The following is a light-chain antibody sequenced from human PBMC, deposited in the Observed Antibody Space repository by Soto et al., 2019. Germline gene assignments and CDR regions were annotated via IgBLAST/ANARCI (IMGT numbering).Light chain of an antibody. J-gene: IGKJ1*01. CDR1: QSILYNSNNKNY. CDR2: WAS. V-gene: IGKV4-1*01. CDR3: QQYHDTPRT. Sequence: DIVMTQSPDSLAVSLGERATINCKSSQSILYNSNNKNYLAWYQQKAGQPPKLLIYWASTRESGVPDPSSGSGSGTDFTLTISSLQAEDVAVYYCQQYHDTPRTFGQGTKVEIK.